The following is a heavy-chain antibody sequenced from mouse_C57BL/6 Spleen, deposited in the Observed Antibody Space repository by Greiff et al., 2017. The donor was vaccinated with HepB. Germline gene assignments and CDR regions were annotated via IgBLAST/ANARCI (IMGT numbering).Heavy chain of an antibody. V-gene: IGHV1-18*01. Sequence: EVKLVESGPELVKPGASVKIPCKASGYTFTDYNMDWVKQSHGKSLEWIGDINPNNGGTIYNHKFKGKATLTVDKSSSTAYMELRSLTSEDTAVYYCARQGHYYGSRPSYYYAMDYWGQGTSVTVSS. CDR3: ARQGHYYGSRPSYYYAMDY. CDR2: INPNNGGT. D-gene: IGHD1-1*01. CDR1: GYTFTDYN. J-gene: IGHJ4*01.